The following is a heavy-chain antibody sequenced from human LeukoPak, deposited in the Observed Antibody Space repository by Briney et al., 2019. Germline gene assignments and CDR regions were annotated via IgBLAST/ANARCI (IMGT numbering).Heavy chain of an antibody. D-gene: IGHD3-10*01. Sequence: ASVKVSCKASGYTFTSYYMHWVRQAPGQGLEWMGIINPSGGSTSYAQKFQGRVTMTRDTSTSTAYMELRSLRSDDTAVYYCARDEAVLLWFGNNAFDIWGQGTMVTVSS. J-gene: IGHJ3*02. CDR3: ARDEAVLLWFGNNAFDI. CDR2: INPSGGST. CDR1: GYTFTSYY. V-gene: IGHV1-46*01.